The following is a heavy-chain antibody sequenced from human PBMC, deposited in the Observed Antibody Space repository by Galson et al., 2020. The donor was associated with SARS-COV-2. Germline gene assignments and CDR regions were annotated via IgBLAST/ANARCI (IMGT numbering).Heavy chain of an antibody. CDR1: GYTFTSYG. Sequence: ASVKVSCKASGYTFTSYGISWVRQAPGQGLEWMGWISAYNGNTNYAQKLQGRVTMTTDTSTSTAYMEPRSLRSDDTAVYYCARDRSTWYYYDSSAYFDYWGQGTLVTVSS. CDR2: ISAYNGNT. D-gene: IGHD3-22*01. V-gene: IGHV1-18*01. J-gene: IGHJ4*02. CDR3: ARDRSTWYYYDSSAYFDY.